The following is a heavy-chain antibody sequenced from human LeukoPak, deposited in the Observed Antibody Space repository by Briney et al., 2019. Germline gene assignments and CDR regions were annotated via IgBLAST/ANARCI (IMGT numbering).Heavy chain of an antibody. V-gene: IGHV4-4*07. CDR2: IYTSGST. CDR1: GGSINSYY. J-gene: IGHJ2*01. Sequence: PSETLSLTCTVSGGSINSYYWSWIRQPAGKGLQWIGRIYTSGSTDYNPSLKSRVTISVDTSKNQFSLKLSSVTAADTAVYYCASSSDSPRYFDLWGRGTLVTVSS. D-gene: IGHD2-21*01. CDR3: ASSSDSPRYFDL.